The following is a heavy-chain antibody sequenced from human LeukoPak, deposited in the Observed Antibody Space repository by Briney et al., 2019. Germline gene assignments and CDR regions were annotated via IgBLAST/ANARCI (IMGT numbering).Heavy chain of an antibody. D-gene: IGHD5-24*01. J-gene: IGHJ4*02. CDR2: IWYDGSNK. V-gene: IGHV3-33*01. Sequence: PGRSLRLSCAASGFTFSSYGMHWVRQAPGKGLEWVAVIWYDGSNKYYADSVKGRFTISRDNSKNTLYLQINSLRAEDTAVYYCARGMAREFDYWGQGTLVTVSS. CDR3: ARGMAREFDY. CDR1: GFTFSSYG.